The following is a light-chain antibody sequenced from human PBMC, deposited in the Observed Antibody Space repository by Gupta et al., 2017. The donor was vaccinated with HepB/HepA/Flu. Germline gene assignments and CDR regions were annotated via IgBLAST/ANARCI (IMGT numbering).Light chain of an antibody. Sequence: QAGLTQPPSVSKGLRQTATLTCTGNSINVGNQEAAWLQQHQGHPPKLLSYKNNNRPSGISERFSASRSGNTASLTITGLQPEDEADYYCSAWDSSLSAQVFGGGTKLTVL. V-gene: IGLV10-54*04. CDR1: SINVGNQE. CDR2: KNN. CDR3: SAWDSSLSAQV. J-gene: IGLJ2*01.